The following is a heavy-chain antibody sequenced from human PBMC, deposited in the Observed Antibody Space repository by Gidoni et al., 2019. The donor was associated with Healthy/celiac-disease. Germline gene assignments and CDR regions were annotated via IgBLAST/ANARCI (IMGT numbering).Heavy chain of an antibody. Sequence: EVQLVESGGGLVKPGGSLRLSCAASGFTFSSYSMNWVRQAPGKGLELVSSISSSSSYIYYADSVKGRFTISRDNAKNSLYLQMNSLRAEDTAVYYCKVVTRGVDYWGQGTLVTVSS. CDR2: ISSSSSYI. CDR3: KVVTRGVDY. J-gene: IGHJ4*02. CDR1: GFTFSSYS. V-gene: IGHV3-21*01. D-gene: IGHD2-21*02.